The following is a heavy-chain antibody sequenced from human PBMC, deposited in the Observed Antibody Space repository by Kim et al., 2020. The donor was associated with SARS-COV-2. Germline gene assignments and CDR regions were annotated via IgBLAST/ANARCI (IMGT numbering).Heavy chain of an antibody. V-gene: IGHV3-23*01. CDR1: GFIFRIYD. CDR3: VMYGSGSYSKFYYLDY. J-gene: IGHJ4*02. Sequence: GGSLRLSCVASGFIFRIYDMTWVRQAPGQGLEWVSSMTGTTYYADSVRGRFTISRDSSKNTVYLQMNSLRAEDTATYYCVMYGSGSYSKFYYLDYWGQGTLVTVSS. D-gene: IGHD3-10*01. CDR2: MTGTT.